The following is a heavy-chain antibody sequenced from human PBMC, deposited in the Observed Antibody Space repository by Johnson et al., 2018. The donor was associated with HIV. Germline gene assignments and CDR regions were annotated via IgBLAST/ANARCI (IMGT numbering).Heavy chain of an antibody. CDR3: ARRGNYLADAFDI. J-gene: IGHJ3*02. Sequence: MQLVESGGGLVQPGGSLRLSCAASGFTVSSNYMSWVRQAPGKGLEWVSAISGSGGSTYYADSVKGRFTISRDNSKSTLYLQMNSLRAEDTAVYYCARRGNYLADAFDIWGQGTMVTVSS. V-gene: IGHV3-23*04. D-gene: IGHD1-7*01. CDR1: GFTVSSNY. CDR2: ISGSGGST.